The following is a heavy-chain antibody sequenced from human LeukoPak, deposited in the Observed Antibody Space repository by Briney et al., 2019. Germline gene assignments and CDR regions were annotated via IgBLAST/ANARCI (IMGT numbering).Heavy chain of an antibody. J-gene: IGHJ3*01. CDR3: ARGGRAFDV. CDR1: GAFISSGGFY. Sequence: PSQTLSLTCTVSGAFISSGGFYWSWLRQLPGKGLEWIGYIYHSGKAYYNPSLESRVTISVDRSKNHFSLNLNSVTAADTSVYYCARGGRAFDVWGQGTLISVSP. V-gene: IGHV4-30-2*01. CDR2: IYHSGKA.